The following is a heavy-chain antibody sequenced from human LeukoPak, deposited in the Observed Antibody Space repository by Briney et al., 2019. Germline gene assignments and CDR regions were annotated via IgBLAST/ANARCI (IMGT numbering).Heavy chain of an antibody. CDR3: TKVTGFVWLFPFDS. CDR2: ISGTGGST. CDR1: GFTFSSYA. J-gene: IGHJ4*02. V-gene: IGHV3-23*01. Sequence: PGGSLRLSCAASGFTFSSYAMSWVRQAPGKGLEWVSVISGTGGSTYYADSVKGRFTISRDNSKNTLYLQMNSLRPEDTAVYYCTKVTGFVWLFPFDSWGQGTLVTVSS. D-gene: IGHD3-9*01.